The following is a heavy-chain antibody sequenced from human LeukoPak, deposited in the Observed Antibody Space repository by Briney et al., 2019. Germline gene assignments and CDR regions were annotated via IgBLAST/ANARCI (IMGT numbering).Heavy chain of an antibody. J-gene: IGHJ6*02. V-gene: IGHV4-39*01. CDR2: IYYSGST. Sequence: SETLSLTCTVSGGSISSSSCYWGWIRQPPGKGLEWIGSIYYSGSTYYNPSLKSRVTISVDTSKNQFSLKLSSVTAADTAVYYCAKARGPYRGYSGYEPLGDVWGQGTTVTVSS. D-gene: IGHD5-12*01. CDR1: GGSISSSSCY. CDR3: AKARGPYRGYSGYEPLGDV.